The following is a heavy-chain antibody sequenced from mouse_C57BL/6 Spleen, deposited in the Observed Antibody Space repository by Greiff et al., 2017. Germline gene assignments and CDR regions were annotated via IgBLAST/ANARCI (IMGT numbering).Heavy chain of an antibody. D-gene: IGHD1-1*01. CDR2: IYPGDGDT. V-gene: IGHV1-80*01. J-gene: IGHJ4*01. CDR3: ASLPITTIVATDAMDY. CDR1: GYAFSSYW. Sequence: QVQLQQSGAELVKPGASVKISCKASGYAFSSYWMNWVKQRPGKGLEWIGQIYPGDGDTNYNGKFKGKATLTADKSSSTAYMQLSSLTSEDSAVYFWASLPITTIVATDAMDYWGQGTSVTVSS.